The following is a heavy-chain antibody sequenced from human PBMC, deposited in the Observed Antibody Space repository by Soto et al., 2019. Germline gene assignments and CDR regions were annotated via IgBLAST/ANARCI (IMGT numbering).Heavy chain of an antibody. D-gene: IGHD3-10*01. V-gene: IGHV3-48*01. J-gene: IGHJ3*02. CDR2: ISSSSSTI. CDR1: GFTFTSYS. CDR3: ARDRARVKWFGDPRDAFDI. Sequence: EVQLVESGGGLVQPGVSLRLSCAASGFTFTSYSMNWVRQAPGKGLEGVSYISSSSSTIYYADSVKGRFTISRDNAKNSLYLQMNSLRAEDTAVYYCARDRARVKWFGDPRDAFDIWGQGTMVTVSS.